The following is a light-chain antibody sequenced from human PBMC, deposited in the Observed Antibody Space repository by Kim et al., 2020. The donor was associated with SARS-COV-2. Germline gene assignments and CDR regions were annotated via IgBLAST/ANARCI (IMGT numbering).Light chain of an antibody. J-gene: IGLJ1*01. CDR3: NSRDSSRNHYV. Sequence: SSELTQDPAVSVALGQTVRITCQGDSLRSYYASWYQQKPGQAPVLVIYGKNNRPSGIPDRFSGSSSGNTASLTITGAQAEDEADYCCNSRDSSRNHYVFGTGTKVPVL. CDR1: SLRSYY. CDR2: GKN. V-gene: IGLV3-19*01.